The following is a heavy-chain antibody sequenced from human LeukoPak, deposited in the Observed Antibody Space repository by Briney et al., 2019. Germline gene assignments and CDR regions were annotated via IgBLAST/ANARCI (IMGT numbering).Heavy chain of an antibody. Sequence: GGSLRLSCAASGFTFSGSAMHWVRQASGKGLEWVGRIRSKANSYATAYAASVKGRFTISRDDSKNTAYLQMNSLKTEDTAVYYCSRRALNYYDSSGYDYWGQGTLVTVSS. J-gene: IGHJ4*02. CDR2: IRSKANSYAT. CDR1: GFTFSGSA. CDR3: SRRALNYYDSSGYDY. V-gene: IGHV3-73*01. D-gene: IGHD3-22*01.